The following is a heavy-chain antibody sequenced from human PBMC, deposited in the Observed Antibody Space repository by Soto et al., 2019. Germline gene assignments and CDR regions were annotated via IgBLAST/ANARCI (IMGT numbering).Heavy chain of an antibody. D-gene: IGHD3-22*01. CDR1: GYSFTSYW. CDR2: IDPSDSYT. J-gene: IGHJ4*02. V-gene: IGHV5-10-1*01. CDR3: ARSDDHDSSGYPSNEDY. Sequence: GESLKISCKGSGYSFTSYWISGGRQMPGKGLEWMGRIDPSDSYTNYSPSFQGHVTISADKSISTAYLQWSSLKASDTAMYYCARSDDHDSSGYPSNEDYWGQGTLVTVSS.